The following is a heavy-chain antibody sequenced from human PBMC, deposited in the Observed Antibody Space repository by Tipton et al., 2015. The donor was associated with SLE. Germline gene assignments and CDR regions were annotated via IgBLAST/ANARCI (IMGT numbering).Heavy chain of an antibody. V-gene: IGHV3-21*01. Sequence: SLRLSCVAPGFTLSVYSMNWVRQAPGKGLEWVSFISSTSSYTFYADSVKGRFAISRDNAKNTLYLQMNSLRAEDTAVYYCIRYNNGWDWGQGTLVTVSS. J-gene: IGHJ4*02. CDR2: ISSTSSYT. CDR3: IRYNNGWD. D-gene: IGHD3-10*01. CDR1: GFTLSVYS.